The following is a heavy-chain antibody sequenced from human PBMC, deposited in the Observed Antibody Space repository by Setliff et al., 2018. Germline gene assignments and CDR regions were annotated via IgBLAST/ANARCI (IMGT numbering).Heavy chain of an antibody. Sequence: ETLSLTCAVYGGSFSGYYWSWIRQPPGKGLEWVANIKQDGSEKYYVDSVKGRFSISRDNAKNSLYLQMNSLRAEDTAVYYCARDPHFDSWGQGTLVTVSS. CDR2: IKQDGSEK. V-gene: IGHV3-7*01. CDR3: ARDPHFDS. J-gene: IGHJ4*02. CDR1: GGSFSGYY.